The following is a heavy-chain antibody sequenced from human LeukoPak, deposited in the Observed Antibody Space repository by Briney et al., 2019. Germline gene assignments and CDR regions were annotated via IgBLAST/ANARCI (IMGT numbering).Heavy chain of an antibody. J-gene: IGHJ4*02. Sequence: GGSLRLSCAASGFTFSIYRVHWAPQAPGKALVCVSRINGDGSSTSYADSVKGRFTISRDNAKNTLYLQMTSLRVEDTAVYYCAAVVRSGSPFDYWGQGTLVTVSS. CDR2: INGDGSST. V-gene: IGHV3-74*01. D-gene: IGHD6-25*01. CDR1: GFTFSIYR. CDR3: AAVVRSGSPFDY.